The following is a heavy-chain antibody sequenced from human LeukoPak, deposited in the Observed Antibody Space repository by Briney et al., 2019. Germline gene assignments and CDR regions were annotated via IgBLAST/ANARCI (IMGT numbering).Heavy chain of an antibody. CDR3: ARGYDSSGYQDY. V-gene: IGHV1-69*04. D-gene: IGHD3-22*01. J-gene: IGHJ4*02. CDR2: IIPILDVA. CDR1: GGTFNNYA. Sequence: SVKVSFKASGGTFNNYAFTWVRQAPAQGLEWMGRIIPILDVATDAQKFQGRVTITADKSTSTAYMKLTSLRSEDTSFYYCARGYDSSGYQDYWGQGTLVTVSS.